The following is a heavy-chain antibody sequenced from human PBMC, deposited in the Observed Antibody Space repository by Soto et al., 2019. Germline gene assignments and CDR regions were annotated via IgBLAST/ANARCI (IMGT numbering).Heavy chain of an antibody. CDR3: ARFSGWYSAFDY. D-gene: IGHD6-19*01. CDR2: IYSSGST. Sequence: SETLSLTCTVSGGSISSYYWTWIRQPPGKGLEWIGYIYSSGSTNYNPSFKSRVTISIDTSKNEVSLKVTSVTAADTAIYYCARFSGWYSAFDYWGQGTPVTVS. V-gene: IGHV4-59*01. CDR1: GGSISSYY. J-gene: IGHJ4*02.